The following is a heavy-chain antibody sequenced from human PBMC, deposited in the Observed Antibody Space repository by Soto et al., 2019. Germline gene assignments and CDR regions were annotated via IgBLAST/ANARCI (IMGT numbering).Heavy chain of an antibody. CDR1: GGSISSGGYY. V-gene: IGHV4-31*03. D-gene: IGHD3-16*01. Sequence: SETLSLTCTVSGGSISSGGYYWSWIRQHPGKGLEWIGYIYYSGSTYYNPSLKSRVTISVDTSKNQFSLKLSSVTAADTAVYYCARVRSFGRYYFDYWGQGTLVTVSS. J-gene: IGHJ4*02. CDR2: IYYSGST. CDR3: ARVRSFGRYYFDY.